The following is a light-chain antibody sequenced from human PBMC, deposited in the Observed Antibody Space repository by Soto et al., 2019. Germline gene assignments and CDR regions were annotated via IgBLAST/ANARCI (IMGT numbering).Light chain of an antibody. Sequence: EVVMTQSPATLSVSPGERATLSCRASQRISTNLAWYQHIPGQAPRLLIYAASTRATGIPDRFSGSGSGTDFTLTISRLEPEDFAVYFCQLYGSSPPRYTFGQGTKVDIK. CDR1: QRISTN. V-gene: IGKV3-20*01. CDR3: QLYGSSPPRYT. J-gene: IGKJ2*01. CDR2: AAS.